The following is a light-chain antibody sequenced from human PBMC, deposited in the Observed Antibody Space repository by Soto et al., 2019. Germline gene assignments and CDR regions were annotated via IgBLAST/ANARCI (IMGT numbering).Light chain of an antibody. CDR1: QSISSY. Sequence: DIQMTQSPSSLSACVGDRVTITCRASQSISSYLNWYQQKPGKAPKLLIYAASSLQSGVPSRFSGSGSGTDFTLTIISLQPEDFATYYCQQSYSTLWTFGQGTKVDIK. CDR3: QQSYSTLWT. CDR2: AAS. J-gene: IGKJ1*01. V-gene: IGKV1-39*01.